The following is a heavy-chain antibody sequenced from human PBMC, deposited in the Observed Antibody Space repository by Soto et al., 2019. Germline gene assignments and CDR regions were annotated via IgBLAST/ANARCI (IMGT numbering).Heavy chain of an antibody. CDR1: GFTFSNYW. V-gene: IGHV3-74*01. CDR3: ARGDCVGGSCYSLAGSFYYYMDV. D-gene: IGHD2-15*01. J-gene: IGHJ6*03. Sequence: EVKLVESGGCLVQPGGSLRLSCAASGFTFSNYWMYWVRQAPGQGLVWVSRINSDGSVSRYADSVKGRLTISRDNVKNTLYLQMNSLRVEDTAVYYCARGDCVGGSCYSLAGSFYYYMDVWGKGTTVTVSS. CDR2: INSDGSVS.